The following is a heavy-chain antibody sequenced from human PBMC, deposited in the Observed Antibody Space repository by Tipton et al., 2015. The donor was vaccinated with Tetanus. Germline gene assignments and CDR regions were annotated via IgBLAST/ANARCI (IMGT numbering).Heavy chain of an antibody. D-gene: IGHD3-22*01. Sequence: MQLVQSGAEVKRPGESLKISCKGSGYSFTSYWIGWVRQMPGKGLEWMGIIYPGDSDTRYSPSFQGQVTISAAKSISTAYLQWSSLKASDTAMYYCARHVRGYYDSSGYANFDYWGQGTLVTVSS. CDR2: IYPGDSDT. J-gene: IGHJ4*02. V-gene: IGHV5-51*01. CDR1: GYSFTSYW. CDR3: ARHVRGYYDSSGYANFDY.